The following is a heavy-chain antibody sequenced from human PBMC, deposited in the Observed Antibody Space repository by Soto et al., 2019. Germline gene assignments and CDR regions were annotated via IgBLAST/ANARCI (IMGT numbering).Heavy chain of an antibody. Sequence: EVQLVESGGGLVQPGGSLRLSCAASGFTFSSYSMNWARQAPGKGLEWISNISSSSRTIYYPNSVKGRFTIPRDKAKNSLYLKMNSLRAEDTAVYYCARDKGRSPLDYWGQGTLVTVSS. J-gene: IGHJ4*02. D-gene: IGHD2-15*01. CDR1: GFTFSSYS. CDR2: ISSSSRTI. CDR3: ARDKGRSPLDY. V-gene: IGHV3-48*01.